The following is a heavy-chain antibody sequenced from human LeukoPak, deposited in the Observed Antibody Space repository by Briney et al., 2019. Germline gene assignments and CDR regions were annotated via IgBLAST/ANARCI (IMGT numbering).Heavy chain of an antibody. D-gene: IGHD5-18*01. CDR3: AREEGGTAMVIFDY. CDR2: INPNSGGT. Sequence: ASVKVSCKASGYTFTGYYMHWVRQAPGQGLEWMGWINPNSGGTNYAQKFQGRVTMTRDTSISTAYMELSRLRSDDTAVYYCAREEGGTAMVIFDYWGQGTLVTVSS. J-gene: IGHJ4*02. V-gene: IGHV1-2*02. CDR1: GYTFTGYY.